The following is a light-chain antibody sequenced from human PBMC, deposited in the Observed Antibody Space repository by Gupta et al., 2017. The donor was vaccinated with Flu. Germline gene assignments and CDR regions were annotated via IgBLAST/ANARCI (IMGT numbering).Light chain of an antibody. CDR3: CSYAGTYYGV. CDR2: DVS. CDR1: SSDVGAYNY. V-gene: IGLV2-11*01. J-gene: IGLJ3*02. Sequence: HSALTQPRSLSGSPLQSVTISCTGTSSDVGAYNYVSWYQQRPGKAHKFIIYDVSKRPSGVPDRFSASKSGNAASLTISGLQAEDEADYYCCSYAGTYYGVFGGGTRLTVL.